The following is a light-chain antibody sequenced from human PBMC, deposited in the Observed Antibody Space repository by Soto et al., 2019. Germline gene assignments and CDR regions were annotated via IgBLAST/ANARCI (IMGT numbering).Light chain of an antibody. V-gene: IGKV1-39*01. J-gene: IGKJ5*01. CDR1: QSISRN. Sequence: DIQMTQSPSSLSASVGDRVPITCRASQSISRNLNWYQHKQGKAPKILIYAASRLQNGVPSRFSGGGSGTEFTLSISSLQPEDFGTYYCQQIYTTASINFGQGTRLEIK. CDR3: QQIYTTASIN. CDR2: AAS.